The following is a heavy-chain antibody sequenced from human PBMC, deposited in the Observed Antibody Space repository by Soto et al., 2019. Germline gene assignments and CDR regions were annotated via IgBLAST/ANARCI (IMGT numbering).Heavy chain of an antibody. CDR1: GFTFSSYA. V-gene: IGHV3-23*01. Sequence: EVQLLESGGGLVKPGGSLRLSCAASGFTFSSYAMSWVRQAPGKGLEWVSAISGSGGSTYYADSVKGRFTISRDNSKNTLYLQMNSLRAEDTAVYYCAKVSDYYDSSGHWGQGTLVTVSS. J-gene: IGHJ4*02. CDR2: ISGSGGST. CDR3: AKVSDYYDSSGH. D-gene: IGHD3-22*01.